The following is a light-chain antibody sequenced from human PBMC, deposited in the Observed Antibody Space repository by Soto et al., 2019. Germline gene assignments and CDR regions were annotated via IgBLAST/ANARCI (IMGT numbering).Light chain of an antibody. Sequence: QSVLTQPASVSGSPGQSITISCTGTSSDVGGYKYVSWYQQHPDKAPKLIIFEVSNRPSGISSRFSGSKSGNTASLTISGLQAEDEADYYCQSYDSSLSGSKVVFGGGTKLTVL. CDR3: QSYDSSLSGSKVV. CDR1: SSDVGGYKY. V-gene: IGLV2-14*01. J-gene: IGLJ2*01. CDR2: EVS.